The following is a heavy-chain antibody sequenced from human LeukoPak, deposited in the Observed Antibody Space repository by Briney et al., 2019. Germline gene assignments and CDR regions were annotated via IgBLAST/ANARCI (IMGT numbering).Heavy chain of an antibody. CDR3: ARGPRLWIQLSHYPYYYGMDV. J-gene: IGHJ6*02. Sequence: SVKVSCKASGGTFSSYAISWVRQAPGQGLEWMGRIIPILGIANYAQKFQGRVTITADKSTSTAYMELSSLRSEDTAVYYCARGPRLWIQLSHYPYYYGMDVWGQGTTVTVSS. CDR2: IIPILGIA. V-gene: IGHV1-69*04. D-gene: IGHD5-18*01. CDR1: GGTFSSYA.